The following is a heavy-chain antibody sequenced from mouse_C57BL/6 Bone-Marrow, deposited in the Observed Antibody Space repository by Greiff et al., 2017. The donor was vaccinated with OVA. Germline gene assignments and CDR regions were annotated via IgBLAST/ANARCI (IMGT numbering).Heavy chain of an antibody. V-gene: IGHV1-55*01. J-gene: IGHJ2*01. CDR2: IYPGSGST. Sequence: QVQLQQSGAELVKPGASVKMSCKASGYTFTSYWITWVKQRPGQGLEWIGDIYPGSGSTNYNEKFKSKATLTVDKSSSTAYMQISSLTAEDSAVYDCARVWLRPYYFDYWGQGTTLTVSS. CDR1: GYTFTSYW. CDR3: ARVWLRPYYFDY. D-gene: IGHD2-2*01.